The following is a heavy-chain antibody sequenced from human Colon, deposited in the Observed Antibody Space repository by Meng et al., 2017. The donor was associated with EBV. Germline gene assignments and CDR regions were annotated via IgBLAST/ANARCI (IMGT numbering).Heavy chain of an antibody. D-gene: IGHD2-15*01. J-gene: IGHJ4*02. CDR2: IHHSGSA. Sequence: QVQLQESGPGLVEPSQTLSLTCTVSGGSMSSGNYYWSWIRQPPGKGLEWIGYIHHSGSAYYNPSLKSRVSISVDTSKNQFSLNLNSMTAADTAVYYCARGGGSFRFQFWGLGTLVTVSS. V-gene: IGHV4-30-4*01. CDR1: GGSMSSGNYY. CDR3: ARGGGSFRFQF.